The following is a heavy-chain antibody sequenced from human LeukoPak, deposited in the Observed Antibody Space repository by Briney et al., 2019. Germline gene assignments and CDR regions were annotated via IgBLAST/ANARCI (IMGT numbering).Heavy chain of an antibody. Sequence: GSLRLSCAASGFTFSSYWMSWIRQPPGKGLEWIGEINHSGSTNYNPSLKSRVTISVDTSKNQFSLKLSSVTAADTAVYYCARERAYSNYYNWFDPWGQGTLVTVSS. J-gene: IGHJ5*02. CDR2: INHSGST. CDR1: GFTFSSYW. D-gene: IGHD4-11*01. V-gene: IGHV4-34*01. CDR3: ARERAYSNYYNWFDP.